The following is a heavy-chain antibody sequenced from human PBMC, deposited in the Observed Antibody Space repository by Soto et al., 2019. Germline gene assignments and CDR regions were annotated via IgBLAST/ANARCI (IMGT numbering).Heavy chain of an antibody. D-gene: IGHD2-2*01. J-gene: IGHJ5*02. V-gene: IGHV4-34*01. Sequence: SSETLSLPCSVYGGSLSGSYWSWIRQPPGKGLQWIGEIDQSSNTNYSPSLKSRVTISMDTSKNQFSLKLSSVTAADTAVYYCARAIRGRTSSWFVPWGQGTLVTVSS. CDR3: ARAIRGRTSSWFVP. CDR2: IDQSSNT. CDR1: GGSLSGSY.